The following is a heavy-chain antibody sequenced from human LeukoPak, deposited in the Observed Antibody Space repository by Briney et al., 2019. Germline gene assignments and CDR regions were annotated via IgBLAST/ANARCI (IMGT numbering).Heavy chain of an antibody. CDR1: GYTFTVYY. V-gene: IGHV1-2*02. J-gene: IGHJ1*01. D-gene: IGHD3-22*01. CDR2: INPNSDGT. CDR3: ARDGLVYYGSSGYYYFQH. Sequence: ASVTVSCKASGYTFTVYYMHWVRQAHAQGLEWMGWINPNSDGTNYDQMFQGRVPMTRDTSISTAYMELSRLRSDDTAVYYCARDGLVYYGSSGYYYFQHWGQGTLVTVSS.